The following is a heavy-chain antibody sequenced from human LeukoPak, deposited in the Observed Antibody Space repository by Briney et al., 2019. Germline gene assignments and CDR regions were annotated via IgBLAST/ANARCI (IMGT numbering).Heavy chain of an antibody. J-gene: IGHJ4*02. V-gene: IGHV4-59*01. Sequence: SETLSLTCTVSGGSISSYYWSWIRQPPGKGLEWIGYIYYSGSTNYNPSLKSRATISVDTSKNQFSLKLSSVTAADTAVYYCAREAGYSYGLRSFDYWGQGTLVTVSS. CDR2: IYYSGST. CDR3: AREAGYSYGLRSFDY. D-gene: IGHD5-18*01. CDR1: GGSISSYY.